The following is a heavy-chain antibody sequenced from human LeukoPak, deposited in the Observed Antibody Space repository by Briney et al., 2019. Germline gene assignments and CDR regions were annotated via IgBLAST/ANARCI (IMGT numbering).Heavy chain of an antibody. D-gene: IGHD6-13*01. CDR1: GFTFSSYW. CDR2: ISWNSGSI. J-gene: IGHJ3*02. V-gene: IGHV3-9*01. CDR3: AKDRAAAGTDAFDI. Sequence: GGSLRLSCAASGFTFSSYWMSWVRQAPGKGLEWVSGISWNSGSIGYADSVKGRFTISRDNAKNSLYLQMNSLRAEDTALYYCAKDRAAAGTDAFDIWGQGTMVTVSS.